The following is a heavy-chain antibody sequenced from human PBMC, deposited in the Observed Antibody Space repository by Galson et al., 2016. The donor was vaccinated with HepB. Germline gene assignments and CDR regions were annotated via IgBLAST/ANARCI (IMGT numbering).Heavy chain of an antibody. Sequence: ETLSLTCAVSGASISSSSYYWSWIRQPPGQGLEWIGESNEDGRTRFNKSLKSRVTISVDTSKNQFSLRLTSVTAADTGFYYCARVNPLYARLSYGMDVWGKGTTVTVS. V-gene: IGHV4-39*07. J-gene: IGHJ6*04. D-gene: IGHD2/OR15-2a*01. CDR3: ARVNPLYARLSYGMDV. CDR1: GASISSSSYY. CDR2: SNEDGRT.